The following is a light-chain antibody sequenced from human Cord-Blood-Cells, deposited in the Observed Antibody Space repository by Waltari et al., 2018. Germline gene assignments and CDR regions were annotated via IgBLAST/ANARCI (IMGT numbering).Light chain of an antibody. CDR3: NSRDSSGNQV. J-gene: IGLJ3*02. CDR1: SLRSYY. Sequence: SSELTQDPAVSVALSQTVRLTCQGDSLRSYYASWYQQKPGQAPVLVIYGKNNRPSGIPDRFSGSSSGNTASLTITGAQAEDEADYYCNSRDSSGNQVFGGGTKLTVL. V-gene: IGLV3-19*01. CDR2: GKN.